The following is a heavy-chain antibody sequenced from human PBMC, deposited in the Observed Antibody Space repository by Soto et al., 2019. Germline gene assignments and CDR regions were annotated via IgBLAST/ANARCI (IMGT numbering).Heavy chain of an antibody. J-gene: IGHJ4*02. CDR2: IAVGSGDT. CDR3: AADATAWQQMVPSDY. CDR1: GFTFTSSA. D-gene: IGHD2-8*01. V-gene: IGHV1-58*01. Sequence: SVKVSCKASGFTFTSSAFQWVRQARGQRLEWIGWIAVGSGDTNYAQRFQDRVTLTRDMSTATTYMELSRLTSEDTAIYYCAADATAWQQMVPSDYWGQGTLVTFSS.